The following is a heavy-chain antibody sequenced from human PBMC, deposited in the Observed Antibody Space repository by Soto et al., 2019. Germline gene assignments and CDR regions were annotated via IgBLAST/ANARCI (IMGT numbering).Heavy chain of an antibody. CDR2: INHSGST. CDR1: GGSFSGYY. J-gene: IGHJ5*02. D-gene: IGHD3-16*02. V-gene: IGHV4-34*01. Sequence: SETLSLTCAVYGGSFSGYYWSWIRQPPGKGLEWIGEINHSGSTNYNPSLKSRVTISVDTSKNQFSLKLSSVTAADTAVYYCARGRPYDYIWGSYRSANNWFDPWGQGTLVTVSS. CDR3: ARGRPYDYIWGSYRSANNWFDP.